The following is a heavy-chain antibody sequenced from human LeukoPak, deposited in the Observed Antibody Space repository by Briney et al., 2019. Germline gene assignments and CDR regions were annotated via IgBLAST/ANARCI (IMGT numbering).Heavy chain of an antibody. J-gene: IGHJ4*02. CDR1: GDSISSSKYY. Sequence: SETLSLTCSVSGDSISSSKYYWGWVRQPPGKGLESIGGFYYSGNTYHTPSLRSRVTVSVDTAKSQFSLKMTSVTAADTAVYYCASGLAVGGVPDCWGQGTLVIVSS. CDR3: ASGLAVGGVPDC. CDR2: FYYSGNT. D-gene: IGHD2-8*02. V-gene: IGHV4-39*01.